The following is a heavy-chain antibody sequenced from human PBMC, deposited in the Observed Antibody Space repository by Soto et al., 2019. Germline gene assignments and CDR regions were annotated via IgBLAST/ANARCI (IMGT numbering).Heavy chain of an antibody. D-gene: IGHD6-13*01. CDR1: GFTFSTYA. CDR2: VSGSGGNT. J-gene: IGHJ4*02. V-gene: IGHV3-23*01. Sequence: AQLLESGGCLVQPGGSLRLSCAASGFTFSTYAMSWVRQAPGKGLEWVSAVSGSGGNTYYADSVQGRFTISRDNSKNMLNLQMNSLRAEDTAVYYCAKLNLFVSAAAGRGPFDYWGQGTLVTVSS. CDR3: AKLNLFVSAAAGRGPFDY.